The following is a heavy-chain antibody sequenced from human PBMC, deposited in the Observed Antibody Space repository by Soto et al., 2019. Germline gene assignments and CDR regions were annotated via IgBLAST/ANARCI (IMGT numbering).Heavy chain of an antibody. Sequence: EAQLVESGGGLVQPGGSLKLSCAASGFTLSGFDIHWVRQASGEGLEWVGRIKTNVESYATALAASVKGRFTLSRDDPKNTAYLVMNSLKTEDTAVYYCTRRYCSGGCCSSDFDYWGQGTLVTVSS. J-gene: IGHJ4*02. V-gene: IGHV3-73*01. CDR1: GFTLSGFD. CDR3: TRRYCSGGCCSSDFDY. CDR2: IKTNVESYAT. D-gene: IGHD2-15*01.